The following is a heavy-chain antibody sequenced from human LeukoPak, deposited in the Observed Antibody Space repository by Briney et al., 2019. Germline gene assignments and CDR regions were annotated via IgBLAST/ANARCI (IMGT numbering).Heavy chain of an antibody. D-gene: IGHD6-13*01. CDR2: INHSGST. CDR3: ARYRIAADDAFDI. CDR1: GGSFSGYY. Sequence: SETLSLTCAVYGGSFSGYYWSWIRQPPGKGLEGIGEINHSGSTNYNPSLKSRVTISVDTSKNQFSLKLSSVTAADTAVYYCARYRIAADDAFDIWGQGTMVTVSS. V-gene: IGHV4-34*01. J-gene: IGHJ3*02.